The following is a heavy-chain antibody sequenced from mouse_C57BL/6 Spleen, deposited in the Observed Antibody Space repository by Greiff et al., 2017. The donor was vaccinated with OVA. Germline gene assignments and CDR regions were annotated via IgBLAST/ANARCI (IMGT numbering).Heavy chain of an antibody. V-gene: IGHV1-55*01. CDR1: GYTFTSYW. D-gene: IGHD4-1*01. CDR3: AREGLGRVYYFDY. Sequence: QVQLQQPGAELVKPVASVKMSCKASGYTFTSYWITWVKQRPGQGLEWIGDIYPGSGSTNYNEKFKSKATLTVDTSSSTAYMQLSSLTSEDSAVYYCAREGLGRVYYFDYWGQGTTLTVSS. CDR2: IYPGSGST. J-gene: IGHJ2*01.